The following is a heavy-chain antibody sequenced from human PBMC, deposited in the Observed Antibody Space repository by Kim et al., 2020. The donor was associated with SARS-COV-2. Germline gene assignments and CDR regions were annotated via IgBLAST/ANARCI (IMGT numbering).Heavy chain of an antibody. J-gene: IGHJ4*02. D-gene: IGHD3-10*01. V-gene: IGHV4-59*01. Sequence: SETLSLTCTVSGGSISSYYWSWIRQPPGKGLEWIGYIYYSGSTNYNPSLKSRVTISVDTSKNQFSLKLSSVTAADTAVYYCARVTAGPLPYYFDYWGQGTLVTVSS. CDR3: ARVTAGPLPYYFDY. CDR1: GGSISSYY. CDR2: IYYSGST.